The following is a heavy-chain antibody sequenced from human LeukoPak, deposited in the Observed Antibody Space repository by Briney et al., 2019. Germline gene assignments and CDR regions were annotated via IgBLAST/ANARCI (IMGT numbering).Heavy chain of an antibody. Sequence: QPGGSLRLSCAASGFTFSSYQMNWVRQAPGKGLEWVSYISSSGSTIYYADSVEGRFTISRDNAKNSLDLQMNSLRAEDTAVYYCAKDPGRYDSSGYYCGYWGQGTLVTVSS. CDR2: ISSSGSTI. V-gene: IGHV3-48*03. CDR1: GFTFSSYQ. CDR3: AKDPGRYDSSGYYCGY. J-gene: IGHJ4*02. D-gene: IGHD3-22*01.